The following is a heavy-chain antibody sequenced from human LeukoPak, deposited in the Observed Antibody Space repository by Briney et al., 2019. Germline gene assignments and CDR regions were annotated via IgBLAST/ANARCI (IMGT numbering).Heavy chain of an antibody. D-gene: IGHD3-22*01. CDR2: INTDGSIT. J-gene: IGHJ3*02. CDR3: AREVGYYDSSGYFRFGAFDI. V-gene: IGHV3-74*01. Sequence: PGGSLRLSCAASGFTFSTFWMHWVRQAPGKGLVWVSRINTDGSITTYADSVKGRFTISRDNAKNTLYLQMNSLRAEDTAVYYCAREVGYYDSSGYFRFGAFDIWGQGTMVTVSS. CDR1: GFTFSTFW.